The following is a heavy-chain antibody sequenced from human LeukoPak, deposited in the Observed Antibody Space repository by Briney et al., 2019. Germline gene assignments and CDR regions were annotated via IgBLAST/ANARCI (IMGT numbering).Heavy chain of an antibody. CDR1: GVTLSRFA. CDR2: ISSSGSGDNP. J-gene: IGHJ2*01. D-gene: IGHD1-26*01. Sequence: GGTLRLSCAASGVTLSRFAMSWTHQAPGQGLEWVQGISSSGSGDNPYYADPVKRRLTISRDSSKNTLFLHMNTLRAEDTAIYYCAKDRTVGASYWYFDLWGRGTLVTVSS. V-gene: IGHV3-23*01. CDR3: AKDRTVGASYWYFDL.